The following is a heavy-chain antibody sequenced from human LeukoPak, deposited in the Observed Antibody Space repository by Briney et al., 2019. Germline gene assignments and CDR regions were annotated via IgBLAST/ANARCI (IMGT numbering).Heavy chain of an antibody. CDR1: GGSISSGGYY. CDR3: ARSSGGIQLWPVDY. V-gene: IGHV4-31*03. Sequence: PSETLSITCTVSGGSISSGGYYWSWIRQHPGKGLEWIGYIYYSGSTYYNPSLKSRVTISVDTSKNQFSLKLSSVTAADTAVYYCARSSGGIQLWPVDYWGQGTLVTVSS. J-gene: IGHJ4*02. CDR2: IYYSGST. D-gene: IGHD5-18*01.